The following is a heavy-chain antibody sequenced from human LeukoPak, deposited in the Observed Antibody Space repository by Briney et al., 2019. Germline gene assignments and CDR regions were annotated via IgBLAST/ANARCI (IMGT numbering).Heavy chain of an antibody. V-gene: IGHV4-31*03. CDR2: IYYSGST. J-gene: IGHJ5*02. D-gene: IGHD2-15*01. CDR1: GGSISSGGYY. Sequence: SETLSLTCTASGGSISSGGYYWSWIRQHPGKGLEWIGYIYYSGSTYYNPSLKSRVTISVDTSKNQFSLKLSSVTAADTAVYYCARAIVVVVAATLTSWFDPWGQGTLVTVSS. CDR3: ARAIVVVVAATLTSWFDP.